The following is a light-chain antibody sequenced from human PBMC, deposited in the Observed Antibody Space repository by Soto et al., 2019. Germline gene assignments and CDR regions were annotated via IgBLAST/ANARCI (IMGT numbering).Light chain of an antibody. J-gene: IGLJ3*02. Sequence: QSVLTQPPSASRTPGQRVTIPCSGSSSDIGANSVNWYQQLPGAAPRLLIYGNDHRPSGVPDRFSASKSGTSSSLTISGLRSDDEAFYYCASWSDSLKGCVFGAGTKVTVL. CDR1: SSDIGANS. CDR2: GND. CDR3: ASWSDSLKGCV. V-gene: IGLV1-44*01.